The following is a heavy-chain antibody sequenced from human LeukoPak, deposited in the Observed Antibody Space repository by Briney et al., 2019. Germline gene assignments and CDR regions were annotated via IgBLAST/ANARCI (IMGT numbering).Heavy chain of an antibody. J-gene: IGHJ6*03. D-gene: IGHD3-10*01. V-gene: IGHV4-34*01. CDR1: GGSSSGYY. CDR2: INHSGSN. CDR3: ARGLSGSYYLTYYYYMDV. Sequence: SETLSLTCAVYGGSSSGYYWSWIRQPPGKGLEWIGEINHSGSNNYNPSLKSRVTISVDTSKNQFSLKLSSVTAADTAVYYCARGLSGSYYLTYYYYMDVWGKGTTVTVSS.